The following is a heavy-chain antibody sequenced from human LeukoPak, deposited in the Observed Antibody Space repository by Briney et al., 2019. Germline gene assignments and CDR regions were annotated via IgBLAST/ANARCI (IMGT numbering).Heavy chain of an antibody. Sequence: PSETLSLTCTVSGGSISSYYWSWIRQPPGKGLEWIGYIYYSGSTNYNPSLKSRVTISVDTSKNQFSLKLSSVTAADTAVYYCAIFLYGDEYGTYFYYGMDVWGQGTTVTVSS. V-gene: IGHV4-59*08. D-gene: IGHD4-17*01. CDR3: AIFLYGDEYGTYFYYGMDV. J-gene: IGHJ6*02. CDR2: IYYSGST. CDR1: GGSISSYY.